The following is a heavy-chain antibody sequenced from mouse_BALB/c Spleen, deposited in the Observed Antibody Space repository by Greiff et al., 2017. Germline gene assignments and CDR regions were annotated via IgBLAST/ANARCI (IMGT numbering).Heavy chain of an antibody. CDR2: ISCYNGAT. CDR1: GYSFTGYY. D-gene: IGHD2-4*01. V-gene: IGHV1S34*01. Sequence: LVKTGASVKISCKASGYSFTGYYMHWVKQSHGKSLEWIGYISCYNGATSYNQKFKGKATFTVDTSSSTAYMQFNSLTSEDSAVYYCARKKDDYDYDQAWFAYWGQGTLVTVSA. J-gene: IGHJ3*01. CDR3: ARKKDDYDYDQAWFAY.